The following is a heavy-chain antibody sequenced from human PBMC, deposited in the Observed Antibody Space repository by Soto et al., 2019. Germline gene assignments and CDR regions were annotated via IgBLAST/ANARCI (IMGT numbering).Heavy chain of an antibody. V-gene: IGHV4-39*07. CDR1: GGSISSSSYY. Sequence: PSETLSLTCTVSGGSISSSSYYWGWIRQPPGKGLEWIGSIFYSGSTYYNPSLKSRVTISVDRSKNQLSLKLSSVTAADTAVYYCARGMTTVTTLDYWGQGTLVTVSS. CDR3: ARGMTTVTTLDY. D-gene: IGHD4-4*01. J-gene: IGHJ4*02. CDR2: IFYSGST.